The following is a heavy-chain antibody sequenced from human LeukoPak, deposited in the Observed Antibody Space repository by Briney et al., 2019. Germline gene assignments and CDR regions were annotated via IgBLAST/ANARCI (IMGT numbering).Heavy chain of an antibody. CDR3: AKADRVASAATLDY. J-gene: IGHJ4*02. CDR2: INHNGGRT. D-gene: IGHD2-15*01. CDR1: GFTFNNYA. V-gene: IGHV3-23*01. Sequence: GGSLRLSCAASGFTFNNYAMAWVRQAPGKGLEWVSTINHNGGRTYYADSLEGRFAISRDNSKNTLFLQMNSLRAEDTAVYYCAKADRVASAATLDYWGQGTLVTVSS.